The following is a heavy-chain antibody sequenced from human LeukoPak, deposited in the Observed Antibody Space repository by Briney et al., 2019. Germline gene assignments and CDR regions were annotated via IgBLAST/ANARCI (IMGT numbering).Heavy chain of an antibody. J-gene: IGHJ4*02. Sequence: GESLKISCKGSGYSFTSYWIGWVRQMPGKGLEWMGIIYPGDSDTRYSPSFQGQVTISADKSISTAYLQWSSLEASDTAMYYCARGRGREYYYDSSGYLPAFDYWGQGTLVTVSS. D-gene: IGHD3-22*01. CDR1: GYSFTSYW. CDR2: IYPGDSDT. V-gene: IGHV5-51*01. CDR3: ARGRGREYYYDSSGYLPAFDY.